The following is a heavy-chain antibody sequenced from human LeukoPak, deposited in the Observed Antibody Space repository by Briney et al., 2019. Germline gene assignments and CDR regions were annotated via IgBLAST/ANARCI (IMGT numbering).Heavy chain of an antibody. CDR1: GYTFTSYY. Sequence: ASVKVSCKASGYTFTSYYMHWVRQAPGQGLDWMGIITTSGGSTNYAQNFQGRVTMTRDTSTSTVYMELTSLGSEDTAVYYCARVRTIAAVGPDFDFWGQGTLVTVSS. V-gene: IGHV1-46*01. D-gene: IGHD6-13*01. CDR3: ARVRTIAAVGPDFDF. CDR2: ITTSGGST. J-gene: IGHJ4*02.